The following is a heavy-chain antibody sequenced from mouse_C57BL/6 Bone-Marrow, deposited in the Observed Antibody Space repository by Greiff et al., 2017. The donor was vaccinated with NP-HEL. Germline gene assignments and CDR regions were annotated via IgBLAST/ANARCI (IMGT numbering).Heavy chain of an antibody. CDR3: TANCDEEARFAY. D-gene: IGHD4-1*01. J-gene: IGHJ3*01. CDR2: IDPETGGT. Sequence: VKLMESGAELVRPGASVTLSCKASGYTFTDYEMDWVKQTPVHGLEWIGAIDPETGGTVYNQKFKGKAILTADKSSSTAYMELRSLTSEDSAVYYYTANCDEEARFAYWGQGTVVTVSA. CDR1: GYTFTDYE. V-gene: IGHV1-15*01.